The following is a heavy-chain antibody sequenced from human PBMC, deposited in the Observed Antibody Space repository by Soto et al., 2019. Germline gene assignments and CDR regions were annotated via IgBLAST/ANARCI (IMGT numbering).Heavy chain of an antibody. D-gene: IGHD6-19*01. Sequence: EVPLLESGGGLVQPGGSLRLSCAASGFTFSSYAMSWVRQAPGKGLEWVSAISGSGGSTYYADSVKGRFTISRDNSKNTLYLQMNSLSAEDTAVYYCARRSSGWYFDYWGLGTLVTVSS. V-gene: IGHV3-23*01. CDR1: GFTFSSYA. J-gene: IGHJ4*02. CDR3: ARRSSGWYFDY. CDR2: ISGSGGST.